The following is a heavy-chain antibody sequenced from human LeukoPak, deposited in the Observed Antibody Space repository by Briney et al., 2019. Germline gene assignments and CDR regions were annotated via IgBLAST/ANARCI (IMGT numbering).Heavy chain of an antibody. CDR3: AKAFFDISWNWFAP. CDR1: GFTFNTFA. V-gene: IGHV3-30*18. CDR2: ISYDGTNK. Sequence: GRSLGLSCAASGFTFNTFAMHWVRQAPGKGLEWVALISYDGTNKFYADSVKGRFTISRDNSKNTLYLQMNSLRVEDTAIYYCAKAFFDISWNWFAPWGQGTLVTVSS. D-gene: IGHD3-9*01. J-gene: IGHJ5*02.